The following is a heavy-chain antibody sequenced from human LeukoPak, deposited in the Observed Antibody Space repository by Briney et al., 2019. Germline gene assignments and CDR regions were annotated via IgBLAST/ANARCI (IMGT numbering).Heavy chain of an antibody. J-gene: IGHJ4*02. CDR1: GFTFSSYG. CDR2: IRYDESNK. V-gene: IGHV3-30*02. Sequence: GGSLRLSCAASGFTFSSYGMHWVRQAPGKGLEWVAFIRYDESNKYYAESVKGRFTIARDNSRNTLYLQMNSLRAEDTAVYYCARRAGAYSHPYDYWGQGTLVTVSS. D-gene: IGHD4/OR15-4a*01. CDR3: ARRAGAYSHPYDY.